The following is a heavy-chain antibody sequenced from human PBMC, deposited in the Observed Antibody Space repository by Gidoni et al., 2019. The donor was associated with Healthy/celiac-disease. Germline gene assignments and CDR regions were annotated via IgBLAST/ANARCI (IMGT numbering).Heavy chain of an antibody. CDR3: ARGGPGDFDY. D-gene: IGHD3-16*01. V-gene: IGHV4-38-2*01. CDR2: IYHSGST. CDR1: GYSISSGYY. J-gene: IGHJ4*02. Sequence: QVQLQESGPGLVKPSETLSLTCAVSGYSISSGYYWGWIRQPPGQGLEWIGSIYHSGSTYYNPSLKSRVTISVDTSKNQFSLKLSSVTAADTAVYYCARGGPGDFDYWGQGTLVTVSS.